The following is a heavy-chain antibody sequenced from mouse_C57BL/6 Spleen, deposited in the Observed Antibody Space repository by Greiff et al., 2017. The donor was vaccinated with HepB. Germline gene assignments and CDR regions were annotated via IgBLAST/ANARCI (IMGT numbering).Heavy chain of an antibody. CDR1: GYTFTDYE. J-gene: IGHJ3*01. D-gene: IGHD2-4*01. CDR2: IDPETGGT. Sequence: QVQLQQSGAELVRPGASVTLSCKASGYTFTDYEMHWVKQTPVHGLEWIGAIDPETGGTAYNQKFKGKAILTADKSSSTAYMELRSLTSEDSAVYYCTKGLRRFSFAYWGQGTLVTVSA. V-gene: IGHV1-15*01. CDR3: TKGLRRFSFAY.